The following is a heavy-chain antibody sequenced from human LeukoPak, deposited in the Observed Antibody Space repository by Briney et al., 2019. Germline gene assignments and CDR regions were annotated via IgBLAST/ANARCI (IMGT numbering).Heavy chain of an antibody. J-gene: IGHJ1*01. CDR2: ISSSSSYI. Sequence: GGSLRLSCAASGSTFSSYSMNWVRQAPGKGLEWVSSISSSSSYIYYADSVKGRFTISRDNAKNSLYLQMNSLRAEDTAVYYCARETHSSLRVTEYFQHWGQGTLVTVSS. V-gene: IGHV3-21*01. CDR1: GSTFSSYS. CDR3: ARETHSSLRVTEYFQH. D-gene: IGHD6-6*01.